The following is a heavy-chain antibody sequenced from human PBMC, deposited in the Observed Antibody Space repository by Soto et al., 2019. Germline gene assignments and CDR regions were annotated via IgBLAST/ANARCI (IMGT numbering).Heavy chain of an antibody. CDR2: ISRSSNYI. J-gene: IGHJ4*02. CDR1: GSTFSTYT. D-gene: IGHD1-1*01. V-gene: IGHV3-21*01. CDR3: ARLSYTRALDF. Sequence: EVRLVESGGGLVKPGGSLTLSCVASGSTFSTYTINWVRQAPGKGLEWVSSISRSSNYIYYADSIRGRFTVSRDNANNSLYLQMNSLRAEDTAVYYCARLSYTRALDFWGQGTLVTVSS.